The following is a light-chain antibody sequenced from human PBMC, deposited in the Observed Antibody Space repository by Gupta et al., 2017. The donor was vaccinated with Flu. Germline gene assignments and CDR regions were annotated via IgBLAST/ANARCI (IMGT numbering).Light chain of an antibody. V-gene: IGLV2-23*02. CDR1: TNFASYNL. Sequence: QSALTQPAPVSGSPGQSITISCTGATNFASYNLVSWYQQHPGETPKLIIYDVNNRPSGVSNRFSGSKSGNTASLTISGLQAEDEADYYCCSSIGSDTFVFGTATKVFVL. J-gene: IGLJ1*01. CDR2: DVN. CDR3: CSSIGSDTFV.